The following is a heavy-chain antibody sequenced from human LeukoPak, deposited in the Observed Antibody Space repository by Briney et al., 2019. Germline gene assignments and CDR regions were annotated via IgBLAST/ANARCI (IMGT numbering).Heavy chain of an antibody. V-gene: IGHV4-34*01. J-gene: IGHJ4*02. CDR2: INHSGST. CDR3: ARENYGGYPI. CDR1: GGSFSGYY. D-gene: IGHD4-17*01. Sequence: SETLSLTCAVYGGSFSGYYWSWIRRPPGKGLEWIGEINHSGSTNYNPSLKSRVTISVDTSKNQFSLKLSSVTAADTAVYYCARENYGGYPIWGQGTLVTVSS.